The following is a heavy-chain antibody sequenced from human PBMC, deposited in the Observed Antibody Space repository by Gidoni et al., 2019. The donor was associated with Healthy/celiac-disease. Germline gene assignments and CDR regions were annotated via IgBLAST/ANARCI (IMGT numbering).Heavy chain of an antibody. CDR3: ARVPWRGSGAFDI. D-gene: IGHD3-10*01. J-gene: IGHJ3*02. Sequence: QLQLQESGPGLVKPSETLSLTCTVSGGSISSSSYYWGWIRQPPGKGLEWIGSIYYSGSTYYNPSLKSRVTISVDTSKNQFSLKLSSVTAADTAVYYCARVPWRGSGAFDIWGQGTMVTVSS. V-gene: IGHV4-39*07. CDR1: GGSISSSSYY. CDR2: IYYSGST.